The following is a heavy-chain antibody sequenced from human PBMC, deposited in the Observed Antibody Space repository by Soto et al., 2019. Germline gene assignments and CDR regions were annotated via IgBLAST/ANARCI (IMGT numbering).Heavy chain of an antibody. CDR1: GYTFTNHG. D-gene: IGHD3-10*01. J-gene: IGHJ6*03. V-gene: IGHV1-18*04. CDR2: ISASNGDT. CDR3: ARMVRGSKIDYYYYMDV. Sequence: QVELVQSGVEVKKPGASVKVSCKASGYTFTNHGLSWVRQAPGQGLEWMGWISASNGDTNYAQKFLGRVTVTTDTYTSTGYMELRSLKSADPAVYYCARMVRGSKIDYYYYMDVCGKGTTVTVSS.